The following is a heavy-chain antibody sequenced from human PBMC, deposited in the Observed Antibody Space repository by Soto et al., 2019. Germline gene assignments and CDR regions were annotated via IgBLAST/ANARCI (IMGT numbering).Heavy chain of an antibody. Sequence: SETLSLTCAVSGGSISSGGYSWSWIRQPPGKGLEWIGYIYHSGSTYYNPSLKSRVTISVDRSKNQFSLKLSSVTAADTAVYYCARESKVTSSWFDPWGQGTLVTVSS. CDR3: ARESKVTSSWFDP. J-gene: IGHJ5*02. CDR2: IYHSGST. CDR1: GGSISSGGYS. V-gene: IGHV4-30-2*01. D-gene: IGHD4-4*01.